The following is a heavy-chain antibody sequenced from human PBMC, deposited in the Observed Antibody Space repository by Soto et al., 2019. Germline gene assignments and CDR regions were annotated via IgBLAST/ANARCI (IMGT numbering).Heavy chain of an antibody. CDR3: GGSVPTYYNYGMDV. Sequence: PAGSLRLSCAVSGFSFSSYSMSWVRQAPGKGLEWVSAISGSGGSTYYADSVKGRFTISRDHTKNTLYLQKNSLRAGDRAVYYCGGSVPTYYNYGMDVWGQGTTVTVSS. CDR2: ISGSGGST. D-gene: IGHD3-10*01. CDR1: GFSFSSYS. J-gene: IGHJ6*02. V-gene: IGHV3-23*01.